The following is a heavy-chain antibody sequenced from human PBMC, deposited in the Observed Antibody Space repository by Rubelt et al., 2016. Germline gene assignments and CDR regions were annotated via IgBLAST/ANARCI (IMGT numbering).Heavy chain of an antibody. V-gene: IGHV4-59*08. CDR1: GGSIISYY. J-gene: IGHJ6*02. CDR3: ARHDAVAAFGHGMDV. D-gene: IGHD6-19*01. CDR2: IFYTGYP. Sequence: QVQLQESGPGLVKPSETLSLTCTVSGGSIISYYWSWIRHSPGKGLEWIGYIFYTGYPIYNPSLTSRVAISLDTSKNHFSLRLTLGTAADTAGDYCARHDAVAAFGHGMDVWGQGTTVTVSS.